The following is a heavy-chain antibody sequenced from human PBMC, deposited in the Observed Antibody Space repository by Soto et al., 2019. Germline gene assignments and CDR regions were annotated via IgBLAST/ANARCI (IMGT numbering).Heavy chain of an antibody. V-gene: IGHV4-4*02. CDR2: IYHSGAS. CDR1: GDSISSRNW. Sequence: QVHLQESGPGLVKPSGTLSLTCAVSGDSISSRNWWSWVRQAPGKGLEWIGEIYHSGASTYNPSLKSRTTISVDPSHNHFSLKLTSVTAADTAVDFCARDLGTGTDYWGRGTLVNVAA. D-gene: IGHD1-1*01. CDR3: ARDLGTGTDY. J-gene: IGHJ4*02.